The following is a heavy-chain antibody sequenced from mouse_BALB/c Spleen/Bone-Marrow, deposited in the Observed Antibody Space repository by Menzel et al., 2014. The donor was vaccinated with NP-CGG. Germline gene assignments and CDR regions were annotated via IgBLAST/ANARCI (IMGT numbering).Heavy chain of an antibody. CDR2: IRNKANGYTT. D-gene: IGHD2-1*01. J-gene: IGHJ3*01. CDR1: GFTFTDYY. CDR3: ARDVGNYVRFAY. V-gene: IGHV7-3*02. Sequence: EVQGVESGGGLVQPGGSLRLSCATSGFTFTDYYMSWVRQPPGKALGWLGFIRNKANGYTTEYSASVKGRFTISRDNSQGILYLQMNTLRAEDSATYYCARDVGNYVRFAYWGQGTLVTVSA.